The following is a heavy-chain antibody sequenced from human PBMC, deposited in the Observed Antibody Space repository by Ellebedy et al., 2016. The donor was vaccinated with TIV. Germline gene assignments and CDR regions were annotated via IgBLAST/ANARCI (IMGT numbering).Heavy chain of an antibody. CDR1: GFTFSTYW. CDR3: TSFITTMPSQAFDI. V-gene: IGHV3-74*01. Sequence: GESLKLSCAASGFTFSTYWMHWVRPAPGKGPVWVSRINSDESTTTYADSVKGRFTISRDNAKNTLYLQMNSLTAEDTAVYYCTSFITTMPSQAFDIWGQGTMVTVSS. CDR2: INSDESTT. D-gene: IGHD4-11*01. J-gene: IGHJ3*02.